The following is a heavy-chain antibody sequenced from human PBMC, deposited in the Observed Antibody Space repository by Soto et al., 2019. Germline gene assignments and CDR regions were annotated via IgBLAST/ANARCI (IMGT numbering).Heavy chain of an antibody. CDR3: ARDRGYRYGSFGY. J-gene: IGHJ4*02. CDR2: IYSGGST. Sequence: PLEILSLTYIVPGGSIRGDYWRWLRQPAGKEVEWMGRIYSGGSTNYHPSLISRGTMSLDTSKNLLPLNLTSGNAADTAVYYYARDRGYRYGSFGYCVRGSLVTV. CDR1: GGSIRGDY. D-gene: IGHD5-18*01. V-gene: IGHV4-4*07.